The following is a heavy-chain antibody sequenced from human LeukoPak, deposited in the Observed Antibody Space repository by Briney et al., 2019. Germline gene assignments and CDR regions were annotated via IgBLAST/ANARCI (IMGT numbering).Heavy chain of an antibody. D-gene: IGHD3-9*01. CDR2: INPSGGST. Sequence: ASVKVSCKASGYTFTSYYMHWVRQAPGQGLEWMGIINPSGGSTSYAQKFQGRVTMTRDTSTSTVYMELSSLRSEDTAVYYCARDLPYYDILTGYYSSTNWFDPWGQGTLVTVSS. CDR1: GYTFTSYY. CDR3: ARDLPYYDILTGYYSSTNWFDP. J-gene: IGHJ5*02. V-gene: IGHV1-46*01.